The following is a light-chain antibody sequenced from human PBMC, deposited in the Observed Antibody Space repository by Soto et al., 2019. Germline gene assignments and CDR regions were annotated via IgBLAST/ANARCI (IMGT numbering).Light chain of an antibody. J-gene: IGLJ3*02. CDR2: EVS. V-gene: IGLV2-14*01. CDR1: SSDVGGYNY. CDR3: SSYTSSSTRV. Sequence: QSALTQPASVSWSPGQSITISCTGTSSDVGGYNYVSWYQQHPGKAPKLMIYEVSNRPSGVSNRFSGYKSGNTASLTISGFQAEDEADYYCSSYTSSSTRVFGGGTKLTVL.